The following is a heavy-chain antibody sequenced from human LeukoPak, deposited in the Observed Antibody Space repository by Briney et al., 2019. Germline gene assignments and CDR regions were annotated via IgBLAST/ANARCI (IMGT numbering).Heavy chain of an antibody. J-gene: IGHJ4*02. V-gene: IGHV1-46*01. CDR2: INPSGGST. Sequence: ASVKVSCKASGYTFTSYYMHWVRQAPGQGLEWMGIINPSGGSTSYAQKFQGRVTMTRATSTSTVYMELSSLRSEDTAVYYCARDQAGRRYFDYWGQGTLVTVSS. CDR3: ARDQAGRRYFDY. CDR1: GYTFTSYY.